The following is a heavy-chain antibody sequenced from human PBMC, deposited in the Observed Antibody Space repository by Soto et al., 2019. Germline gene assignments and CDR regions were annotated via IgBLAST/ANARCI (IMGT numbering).Heavy chain of an antibody. D-gene: IGHD3-9*01. J-gene: IGHJ4*02. CDR1: GYTFTDFY. Sequence: ASEKISCKFSGYTFTDFYINWVRQAPGQGLEWMGWMNPNTGNTRYAQKFQGRLIMTRDTSISTAYMEMGSLTSEDTAVYYCARGQLATLTDFWGQGTQVTASS. CDR2: MNPNTGNT. V-gene: IGHV1-8*02. CDR3: ARGQLATLTDF.